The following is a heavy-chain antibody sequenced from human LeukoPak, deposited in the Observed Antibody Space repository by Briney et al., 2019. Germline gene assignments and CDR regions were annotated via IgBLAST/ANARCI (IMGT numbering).Heavy chain of an antibody. Sequence: PGRSLRLSCAASGFTFSSYGMHWVRQAPGKGLEWVAVISYDGSNKYYADSVKGRFTISRDNSKNTLYLQMNSLRAEDTAVYYCAKSRDYYYYDSSGYRSAAFDYWGQGTLVTVSS. CDR1: GFTFSSYG. CDR3: AKSRDYYYYDSSGYRSAAFDY. CDR2: ISYDGSNK. D-gene: IGHD3-22*01. J-gene: IGHJ4*02. V-gene: IGHV3-30*18.